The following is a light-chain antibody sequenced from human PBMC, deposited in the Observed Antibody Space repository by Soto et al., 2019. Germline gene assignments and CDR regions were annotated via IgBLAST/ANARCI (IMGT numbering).Light chain of an antibody. CDR1: QSVSSSY. CDR3: QQYGSSPPYT. J-gene: IGKJ2*01. V-gene: IGKV3-20*01. CDR2: GAS. Sequence: EIVLTQSPGTLSLSPGERATLSCRASQSVSSSYLAWYQQKPGQAPRLLIYGASSRATGIPDRFSGSGSGTDFTLTISSLEPEDFAAYYCQQYGSSPPYTFGEGTKLEIK.